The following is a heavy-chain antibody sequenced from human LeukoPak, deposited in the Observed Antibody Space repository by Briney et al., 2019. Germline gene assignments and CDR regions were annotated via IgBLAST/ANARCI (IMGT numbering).Heavy chain of an antibody. D-gene: IGHD6-6*01. J-gene: IGHJ4*02. CDR1: GFTFRSYT. CDR3: TRSLGVSVSSRARDF. CDR2: ISRGSDYI. Sequence: PGGSLRLSCAASGFTFRSYTMNWVRQAPGKGLEWVSSISRGSDYIFYADSVKGRFTISRDNAENSLSLQMNSLRAEDTAMYYCTRSLGVSVSSRARDFWGQGTLVTVSS. V-gene: IGHV3-21*01.